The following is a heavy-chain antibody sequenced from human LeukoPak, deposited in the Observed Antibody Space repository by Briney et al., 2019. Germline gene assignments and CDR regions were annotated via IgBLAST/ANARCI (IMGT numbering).Heavy chain of an antibody. CDR3: ARCLGGRCDYFDY. CDR1: GGSISTGSYY. Sequence: PSETLSPTCTVSGGSISTGSYYCSWIRQPAGKGLEWIGRIYTSGSTNYNPSLKSRVTISVDTSKNQFSLRLSSVTASDTAVYYCARCLGGRCDYFDYWGQGALVTVSS. V-gene: IGHV4-61*02. D-gene: IGHD3-16*01. J-gene: IGHJ4*02. CDR2: IYTSGST.